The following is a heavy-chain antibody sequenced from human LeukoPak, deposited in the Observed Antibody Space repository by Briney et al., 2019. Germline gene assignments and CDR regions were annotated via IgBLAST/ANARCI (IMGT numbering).Heavy chain of an antibody. Sequence: GGSLRLSCAASGFTFSNYGMHWVRQAPGKGLEWVALISYDGSYKYYTESVKGRFTISRDNSKNTLYLQMNSLRAEDTALYYCAKDKMATTGIYWGQGTLVTVSS. D-gene: IGHD5-24*01. CDR3: AKDKMATTGIY. J-gene: IGHJ4*02. V-gene: IGHV3-30*18. CDR1: GFTFSNYG. CDR2: ISYDGSYK.